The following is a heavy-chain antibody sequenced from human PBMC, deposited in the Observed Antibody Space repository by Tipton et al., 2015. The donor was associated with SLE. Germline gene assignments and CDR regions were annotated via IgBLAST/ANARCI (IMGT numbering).Heavy chain of an antibody. CDR1: GGSFSGNY. CDR2: INHSGST. J-gene: IGHJ3*02. CDR3: ARGGGSSWEDAFDI. D-gene: IGHD6-13*01. V-gene: IGHV4-34*01. Sequence: TLSLTCAVYGGSFSGNYWTWVRQAPGKGLEWIGEINHSGSTNYNPSLKSRVTISVDTSKNQFSLKLSSVTAADTAVYYCARGGGSSWEDAFDIWGQGTMVTVPS.